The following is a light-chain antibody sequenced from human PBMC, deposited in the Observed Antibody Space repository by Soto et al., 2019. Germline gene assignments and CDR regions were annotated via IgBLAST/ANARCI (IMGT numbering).Light chain of an antibody. CDR2: DAS. CDR3: QQYKRAPWT. Sequence: DIQMTQSPSTLSASVGDRVTITCRASQSISSWLAWYQQKPGKAPKLLIYDASSLESGVPSRFSGSGSGTEFTLTISSLQPDDFATYYCQQYKRAPWTFGQGTMV. V-gene: IGKV1-5*01. CDR1: QSISSW. J-gene: IGKJ1*01.